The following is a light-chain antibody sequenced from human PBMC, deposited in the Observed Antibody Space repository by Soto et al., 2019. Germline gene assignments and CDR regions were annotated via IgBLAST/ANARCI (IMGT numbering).Light chain of an antibody. CDR3: QQSYSTPRT. J-gene: IGKJ1*01. V-gene: IGKV1-39*01. CDR2: AAS. Sequence: DIQMTQSPSSLSASVGDRVTITCRASQSISSYLNWYQQKPGKAPKLLIYAASSLQSGVPSRFSGSGSGTEFTLTISSLQPEDFATYYCQQSYSTPRTVGQGTKVDIK. CDR1: QSISSY.